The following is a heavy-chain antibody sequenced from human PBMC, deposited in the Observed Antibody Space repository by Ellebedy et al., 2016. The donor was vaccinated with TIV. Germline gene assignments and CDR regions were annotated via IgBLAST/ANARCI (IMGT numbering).Heavy chain of an antibody. J-gene: IGHJ5*02. CDR1: GFTFSNYV. V-gene: IGHV3-23*01. CDR2: ISAGGGAT. CDR3: AKVGRRYYESSGDP. D-gene: IGHD3-22*01. Sequence: PGGSLRLSCAASGFTFSNYVMSWVRQAPGKGLEWVSTISAGGGATYYADSVKGRFNISRDNSDNTLYLQMNSLRAEETAVYYCAKVGRRYYESSGDPWGQGSLVTVSS.